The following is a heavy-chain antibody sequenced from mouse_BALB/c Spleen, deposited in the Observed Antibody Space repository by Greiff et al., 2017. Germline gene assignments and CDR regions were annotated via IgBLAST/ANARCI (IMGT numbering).Heavy chain of an antibody. CDR1: GFTFSSFG. D-gene: IGHD1-1*01. CDR2: ISSGSSTI. V-gene: IGHV5-17*02. CDR3: ARRDYGSSYVYAMDY. J-gene: IGHJ4*01. Sequence: EVKLVESGGGLVQPGGSRKLSCAASGFTFSSFGMHWVRQAPEKGLEWVAYISSGSSTIYYADTVKGRFTISRDNPKNTLFLRMTSLRSEDTAMYYCARRDYGSSYVYAMDYWGQGTSVTVSS.